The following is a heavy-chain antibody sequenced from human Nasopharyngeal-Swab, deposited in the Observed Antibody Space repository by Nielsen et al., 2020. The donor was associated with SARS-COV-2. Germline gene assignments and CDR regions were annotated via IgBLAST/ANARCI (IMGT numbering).Heavy chain of an antibody. J-gene: IGHJ6*03. CDR3: ARGDIVVVPAAILYYYYYMDV. CDR1: GFTFSSYW. CDR2: IKQDGSEK. D-gene: IGHD2-2*02. V-gene: IGHV3-7*01. Sequence: GESLKISCEASGFTFSSYWMSWVRQAPGKGLEWVANIKQDGSEKYYVDSVKGRFTISRDNAKNSLYLQMNSLRAEDTAVYYCARGDIVVVPAAILYYYYYMDVWGKGTTVTVSS.